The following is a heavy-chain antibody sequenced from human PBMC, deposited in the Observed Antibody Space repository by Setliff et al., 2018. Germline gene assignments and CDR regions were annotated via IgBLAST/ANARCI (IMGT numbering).Heavy chain of an antibody. J-gene: IGHJ6*02. D-gene: IGHD3-10*01. CDR1: GFTFRNYG. Sequence: GGSLRLSCVASGFTFRNYGMHWVRQAPGKGLEWVALIWNDGSSKFYGDSVKGRITISRDNSKNTLYLQMDSLRADDTAVYYCARDHAYGSRFYYYYYGMDVWGQGTTVTVSS. CDR3: ARDHAYGSRFYYYYYGMDV. CDR2: IWNDGSSK. V-gene: IGHV3-33*01.